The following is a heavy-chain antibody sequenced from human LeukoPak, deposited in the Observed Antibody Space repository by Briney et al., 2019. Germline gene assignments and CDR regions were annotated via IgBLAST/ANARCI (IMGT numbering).Heavy chain of an antibody. D-gene: IGHD4-23*01. CDR1: GGTFSSYA. CDR2: IIPIFGTA. V-gene: IGHV1-69*06. J-gene: IGHJ3*02. Sequence: ASVKVSCKASGGTFSSYAISWVRQAPGQGLEWMGGIIPIFGTANYAQKFQGRVTITADKSTSTAYMELSSLRSEDTAVYYCARDLGPHYGSNTGHDAFDIWGQGTMVTVSS. CDR3: ARDLGPHYGSNTGHDAFDI.